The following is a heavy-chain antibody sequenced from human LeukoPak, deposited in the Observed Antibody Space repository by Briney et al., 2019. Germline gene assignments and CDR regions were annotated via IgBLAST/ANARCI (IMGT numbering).Heavy chain of an antibody. V-gene: IGHV3-23*01. Sequence: GGSLRLSCAASGFTFSSYAMRWVRQAPGKGLEWVSAISGSGGSTYYADSVRGRFTISRDNSKNTLYLQMNSLRAEDTAVYYCAKDGTGGYYTSNWFDPWGQGTLVTVSS. D-gene: IGHD3-3*01. CDR1: GFTFSSYA. CDR3: AKDGTGGYYTSNWFDP. J-gene: IGHJ5*02. CDR2: ISGSGGST.